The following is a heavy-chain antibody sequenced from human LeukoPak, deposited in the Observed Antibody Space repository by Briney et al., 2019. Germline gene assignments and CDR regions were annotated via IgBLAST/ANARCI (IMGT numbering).Heavy chain of an antibody. D-gene: IGHD3-10*01. CDR1: GGSISSSSYY. V-gene: IGHV4-39*07. CDR3: ARDFSPGRYIYQGGSGLYRYFDY. Sequence: SETLSLTCTVSGGSISSSSYYWGWIRQPPGKGLEWIGSIYYSGTTYYNPSLKSRGTISVDTSKNQFSLKLSSVTAADTAVYYCARDFSPGRYIYQGGSGLYRYFDYWGQGTLVTVSS. J-gene: IGHJ4*02. CDR2: IYYSGTT.